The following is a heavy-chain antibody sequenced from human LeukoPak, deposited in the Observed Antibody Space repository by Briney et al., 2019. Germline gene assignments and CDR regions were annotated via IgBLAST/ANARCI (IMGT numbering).Heavy chain of an antibody. CDR2: ISYSGST. V-gene: IGHV4-59*08. D-gene: IGHD6-13*01. CDR1: GGSIIGYF. Sequence: SETLPQTFPCSGGSIIGYFCNWMGQPPGKGLEWIGYISYSGSTNYNPSLKSRVSISVDTSKNQFSLNLNSVTAADTAVYHCARTSSRWSYVCCGQGKLVTVSS. CDR3: ARTSSRWSYVC. J-gene: IGHJ4*02.